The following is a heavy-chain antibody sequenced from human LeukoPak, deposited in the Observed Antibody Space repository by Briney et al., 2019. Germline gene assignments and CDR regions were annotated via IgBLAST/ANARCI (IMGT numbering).Heavy chain of an antibody. Sequence: GGSLRLSCAASGFTFSSYSMNWVRQAPGKGLEWVSYISSSSSTIYYADSVKGRFTISRDNAKNSLYLQMNSLRAEDTAVYYCARESSTSQPLFYYYMDVWGKGTTVTVSS. D-gene: IGHD2-2*01. CDR1: GFTFSSYS. CDR2: ISSSSSTI. V-gene: IGHV3-48*01. J-gene: IGHJ6*03. CDR3: ARESSTSQPLFYYYMDV.